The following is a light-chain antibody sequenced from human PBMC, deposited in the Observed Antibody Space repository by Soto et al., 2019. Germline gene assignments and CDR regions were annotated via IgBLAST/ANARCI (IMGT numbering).Light chain of an antibody. V-gene: IGLV4-60*02. Sequence: QSVLTQSSSASASLGSSVKLTCTLSSGHSSYIIAWHQQQPGKAPRYLMKLEGSGSYNKGSGVPDRFSGSSSGADRYLTISNLQFEDEADYYCETWDFNTWVFGGGTKPTVL. J-gene: IGLJ3*02. CDR3: ETWDFNTWV. CDR1: SGHSSYI. CDR2: LEGSGSY.